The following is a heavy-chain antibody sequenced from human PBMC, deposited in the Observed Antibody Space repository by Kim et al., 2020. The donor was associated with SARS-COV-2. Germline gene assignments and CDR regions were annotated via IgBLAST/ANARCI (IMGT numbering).Heavy chain of an antibody. J-gene: IGHJ4*02. CDR3: AKDSYNWKYFDY. D-gene: IGHD1-20*01. V-gene: IGHV3-30*02. Sequence: YYADSVKGRVTIARDNSKNTRYLKMNSLRAEDTAVYYCAKDSYNWKYFDYWGQGTLVTVSS.